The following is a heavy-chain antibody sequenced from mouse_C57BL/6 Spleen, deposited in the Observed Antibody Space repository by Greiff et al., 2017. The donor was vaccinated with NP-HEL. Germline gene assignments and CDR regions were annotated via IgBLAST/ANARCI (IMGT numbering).Heavy chain of an antibody. CDR1: GYTFTSYW. D-gene: IGHD2-4*01. V-gene: IGHV1-7*01. Sequence: VQLQQSGAELAKPGASVKLSCKASGYTFTSYWMHWVKQRPGQGLEWIGYINPSSGYTKYNQKFKDKATLTADKSSSTAYKQPSSLTYEDSAVYYCARTPYDYDGAWFAYWGQGTLVTVSA. CDR2: INPSSGYT. J-gene: IGHJ3*01. CDR3: ARTPYDYDGAWFAY.